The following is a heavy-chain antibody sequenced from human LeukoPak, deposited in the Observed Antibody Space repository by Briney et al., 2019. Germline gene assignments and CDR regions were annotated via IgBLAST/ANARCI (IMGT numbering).Heavy chain of an antibody. D-gene: IGHD4-17*01. CDR2: ISSSGNTI. Sequence: GGSLRLSCAASRFTFSDYYMSWVRQAPGKGLEWVSYISSSGNTIYYADSVKGRFTISRDNAKNSLYLQMNSLRAEDTAVYYCAREAYGDYVNHWGQGTLVTVSS. CDR1: RFTFSDYY. V-gene: IGHV3-11*04. J-gene: IGHJ4*02. CDR3: AREAYGDYVNH.